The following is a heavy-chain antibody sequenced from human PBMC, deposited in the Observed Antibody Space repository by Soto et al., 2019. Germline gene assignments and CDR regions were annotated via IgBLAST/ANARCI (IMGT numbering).Heavy chain of an antibody. CDR1: GFTFSSYA. Sequence: LRLSCATSGFTFSSYAMSWVRQAPGKGLEWVTAISGSGGSTNYADSAEGRFTISRDNSKKTLYLQMSSLRAEDTAVYYWAKAGGIAVPGSHLDYWGQGTVVTVSS. V-gene: IGHV3-23*01. CDR2: ISGSGGST. CDR3: AKAGGIAVPGSHLDY. J-gene: IGHJ4*02. D-gene: IGHD6-19*01.